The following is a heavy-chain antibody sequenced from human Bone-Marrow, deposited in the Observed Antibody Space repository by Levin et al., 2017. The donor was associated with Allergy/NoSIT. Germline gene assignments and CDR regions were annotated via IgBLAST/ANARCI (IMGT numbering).Heavy chain of an antibody. J-gene: IGHJ6*02. Sequence: PGGSLRLSCAASGFTFSRFAMNWVRQAPDKGLQWVAGISDDGEFTGSADPVKGRFTASRDNAKNRLYLQMDNLRLDDTAVYYCAKSMSGAWENALDVWGQGTTVIVSS. CDR1: GFTFSRFA. D-gene: IGHD2-8*02. CDR2: ISDDGEFT. V-gene: IGHV3-23*01. CDR3: AKSMSGAWENALDV.